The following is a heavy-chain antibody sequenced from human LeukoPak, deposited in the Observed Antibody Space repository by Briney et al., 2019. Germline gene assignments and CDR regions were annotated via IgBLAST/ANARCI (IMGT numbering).Heavy chain of an antibody. V-gene: IGHV3-23*01. CDR3: AKDTRYSGSYYFVFDY. J-gene: IGHJ4*02. D-gene: IGHD1-26*01. CDR1: GFTFSSFA. Sequence: GGSLRLSCAASGFTFSSFAINWVRQAPGKGLEWVSVITGSGSGADYADSVKGRFTISRDNSKNTLYLQMNSLRAEDTAVYYCAKDTRYSGSYYFVFDYWGQGTLVTVSS. CDR2: ITGSGSGA.